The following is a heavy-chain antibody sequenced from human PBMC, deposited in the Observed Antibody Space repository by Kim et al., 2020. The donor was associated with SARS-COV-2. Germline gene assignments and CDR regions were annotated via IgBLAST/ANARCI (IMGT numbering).Heavy chain of an antibody. Sequence: GGSLRLSCAASGFTFSDYYMSWIRQAPGKGLEWVSYISSSGSTIYYAESVKGRFTISRDNAKNSLYLQMNSLRAEDTAVYYCARVFNYDSSGYYFHAIDNWFDPWGQGTLVTVSS. D-gene: IGHD3-22*01. V-gene: IGHV3-11*04. CDR3: ARVFNYDSSGYYFHAIDNWFDP. CDR1: GFTFSDYY. J-gene: IGHJ5*02. CDR2: ISSSGSTI.